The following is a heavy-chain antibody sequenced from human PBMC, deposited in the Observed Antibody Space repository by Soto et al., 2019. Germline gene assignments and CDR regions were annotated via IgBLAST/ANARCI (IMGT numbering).Heavy chain of an antibody. V-gene: IGHV3-30-3*01. J-gene: IGHJ4*02. CDR3: ARPEQQLALSSGDD. Sequence: PGGSLILSCAASGFTFSSYAMHWVRQAPGKGLEWVAVISYDGSNKYYADSVKGRFTISRDNSKNTLYLQMNSLRAEDTAVYYCARPEQQLALSSGDDWGKGTRV. CDR2: ISYDGSNK. D-gene: IGHD6-13*01. CDR1: GFTFSSYA.